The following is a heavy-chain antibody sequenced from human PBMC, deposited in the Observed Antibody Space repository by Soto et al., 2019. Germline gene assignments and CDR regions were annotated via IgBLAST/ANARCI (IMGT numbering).Heavy chain of an antibody. CDR3: AKDRDDMLTGYYIKSFDY. V-gene: IGHV3-23*01. CDR1: GFTFSSYA. D-gene: IGHD3-9*01. Sequence: EVQLLESGGGLVQPGGSLRLSCAASGFTFSSYAMSWVRQAPGKGLEWVSDISGSGGSTYYADSVKGRFTISRDNSKNTVYLQMNSVRAEDTAVYYCAKDRDDMLTGYYIKSFDYWGQGTLVTVSS. J-gene: IGHJ4*02. CDR2: ISGSGGST.